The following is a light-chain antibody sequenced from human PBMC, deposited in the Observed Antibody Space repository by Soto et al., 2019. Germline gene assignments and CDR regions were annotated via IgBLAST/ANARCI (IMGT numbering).Light chain of an antibody. CDR2: GAY. Sequence: EIVMTQSPATLSVSPGERATLSCRASQSVAGNLAWYQQKPGQAPRLLMYGAYTRTTGIPARFSGSGSGTDFTLTISSMQSEDFGVYYCQKYNNWPLTFGGGTKVEFK. J-gene: IGKJ4*01. CDR3: QKYNNWPLT. V-gene: IGKV3-15*01. CDR1: QSVAGN.